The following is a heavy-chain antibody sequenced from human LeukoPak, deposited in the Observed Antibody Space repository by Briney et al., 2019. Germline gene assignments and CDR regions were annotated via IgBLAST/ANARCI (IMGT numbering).Heavy chain of an antibody. J-gene: IGHJ4*02. D-gene: IGHD5-18*01. CDR2: INTNTGNP. CDR1: GYSFSSHA. V-gene: IGHV7-4-1*02. Sequence: ASVKVSCKTPGYSFSSHAISWVRQAPGQGPEWMGWINTNTGNPTYAQGFTGRYVFSLDTSVSTAYLQISGLKADDTAVYYCGRDPRLGIRGYTYGYFDYWGQGTLVTVSS. CDR3: GRDPRLGIRGYTYGYFDY.